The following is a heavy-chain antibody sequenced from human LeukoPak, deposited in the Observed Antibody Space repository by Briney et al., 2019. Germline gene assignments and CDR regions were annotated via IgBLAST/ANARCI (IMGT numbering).Heavy chain of an antibody. V-gene: IGHV3-30*04. CDR1: GFTFSSYA. Sequence: GESLRLSCAASGFTFSSYAMHWVRQAPDKGMELVAVISYDGSNKYYADSVKDRFTISRDNSTNTLYLQMNSLRAEDTAVYYCARDLRAGIIYYYYYYGMDVWGQGTTVTVSS. CDR2: ISYDGSNK. J-gene: IGHJ6*02. CDR3: ARDLRAGIIYYYYYYGMDV. D-gene: IGHD3-10*01.